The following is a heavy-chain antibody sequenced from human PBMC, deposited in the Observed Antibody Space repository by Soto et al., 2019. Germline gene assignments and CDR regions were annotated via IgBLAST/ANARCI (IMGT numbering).Heavy chain of an antibody. V-gene: IGHV5-10-1*01. CDR2: IDPSDFYT. D-gene: IGHD3-22*01. Sequence: GESLKISCKGSGYSFTSYWISWVRQMPGKGLEWMGRIDPSDFYTNYSPSFRGHVTISADKSISTAYLQWSSLKASDTAMYYCARQGPYYDASGYDYFDYWGQGTLVTVSS. CDR1: GYSFTSYW. CDR3: ARQGPYYDASGYDYFDY. J-gene: IGHJ4*02.